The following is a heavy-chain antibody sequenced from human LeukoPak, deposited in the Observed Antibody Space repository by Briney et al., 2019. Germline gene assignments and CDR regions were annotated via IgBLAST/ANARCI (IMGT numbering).Heavy chain of an antibody. D-gene: IGHD2-15*01. Sequence: GGCLRLSCAASGFTFSDYYMSWLRQAPGKGLEWVSYISSSGSNIYYADSVKGRFTISRDNAKNSLYLQMNSLRAEDTAVYYCARDSCSSGSCPFGYWGQGTLVTVSS. CDR2: ISSSGSNI. CDR1: GFTFSDYY. CDR3: ARDSCSSGSCPFGY. V-gene: IGHV3-11*01. J-gene: IGHJ4*02.